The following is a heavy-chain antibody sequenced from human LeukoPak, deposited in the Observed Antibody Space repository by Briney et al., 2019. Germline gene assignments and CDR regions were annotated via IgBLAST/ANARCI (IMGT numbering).Heavy chain of an antibody. J-gene: IGHJ5*02. Sequence: GEPLKISCKGSGYSFTSYWIGWVRQMPGKGLEWMGIIYPGDSDTRYSPSFQGQVTISADKSISTAYLQWSSLQASDTAMYYCARRLIWFGDQDNWFDPWGQGTLVTVSA. CDR1: GYSFTSYW. CDR2: IYPGDSDT. D-gene: IGHD3-10*01. V-gene: IGHV5-51*01. CDR3: ARRLIWFGDQDNWFDP.